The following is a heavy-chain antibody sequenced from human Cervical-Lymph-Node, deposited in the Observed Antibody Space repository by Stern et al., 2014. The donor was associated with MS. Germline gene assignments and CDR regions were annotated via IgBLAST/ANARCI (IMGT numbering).Heavy chain of an antibody. D-gene: IGHD1-7*01. CDR3: AKTKILFLNCFDH. Sequence: EAQLVEYGGGLVKPGGSLRLSCAASGFTFSSYSMNGVRQAPGKGLEWVSSFINENKYICYADSVKGRFTISRDNAKNSLYLEMNSLRAEDAAVYYCAKTKILFLNCFDHWGQGALVAVSS. CDR1: GFTFSSYS. J-gene: IGHJ4*02. V-gene: IGHV3-21*01. CDR2: FINENKYI.